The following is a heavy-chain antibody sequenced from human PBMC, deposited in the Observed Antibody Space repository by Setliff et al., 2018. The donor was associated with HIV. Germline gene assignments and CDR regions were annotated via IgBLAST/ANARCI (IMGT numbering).Heavy chain of an antibody. J-gene: IGHJ4*02. Sequence: GESLKISCSASGFTFTNYSMNWVRQPPGKGLEWVSSISSTSAYTYYADSVKGRFTISRDNAENSLYLQMNSLRAEDTAVYYCVRDQNTPSRCRSKTCINPGDYWGLGTLVTVSS. CDR3: VRDQNTPSRCRSKTCINPGDY. CDR1: GFTFTNYS. D-gene: IGHD2-2*01. V-gene: IGHV3-21*01. CDR2: ISSTSAYT.